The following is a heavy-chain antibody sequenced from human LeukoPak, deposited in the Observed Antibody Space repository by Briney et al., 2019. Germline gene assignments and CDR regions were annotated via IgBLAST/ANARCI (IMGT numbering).Heavy chain of an antibody. V-gene: IGHV1-69*01. Sequence: SVKVSCKASGGTSSSYAISWVRQAPGQGLEWMGGIIPIFGTANYAQKFQGRVTITADEPTSTAYMELSSLRSEDTAVYYCARVRGDIVVVPAARYYYYYYGMDVWGQGTTVTVSS. CDR2: IIPIFGTA. J-gene: IGHJ6*02. CDR1: GGTSSSYA. D-gene: IGHD2-2*01. CDR3: ARVRGDIVVVPAARYYYYYYGMDV.